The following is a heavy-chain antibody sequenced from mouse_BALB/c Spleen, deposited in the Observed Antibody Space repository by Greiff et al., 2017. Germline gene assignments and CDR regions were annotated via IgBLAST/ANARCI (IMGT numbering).Heavy chain of an antibody. V-gene: IGHV5-6-4*01. J-gene: IGHJ3*01. Sequence: DVKLVESGGGLVKPGGSLKLSCAASGFTFSSYTMSWVRQTPEKRLEWVATISSGGSYTYYPDSVKGRFTISRDNAKNTLYLQMSSLKSEDTAMYYCTRGDYYGSPFAYWGQGTLVTVSA. CDR2: ISSGGSYT. CDR1: GFTFSSYT. CDR3: TRGDYYGSPFAY. D-gene: IGHD1-1*01.